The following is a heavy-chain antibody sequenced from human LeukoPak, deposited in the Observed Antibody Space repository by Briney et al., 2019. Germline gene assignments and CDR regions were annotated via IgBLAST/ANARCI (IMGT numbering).Heavy chain of an antibody. Sequence: SETLSLTCTVSGGSIGSGSYYWSWIRQPAGKGLEWIGRIYTSGSTNYNPSLKSRVTISVDTSKNQFSLKLSSVTAADTAVYYCARDLRYSSSRFDPWGQGTLVTVSS. V-gene: IGHV4-61*02. CDR3: ARDLRYSSSRFDP. CDR2: IYTSGST. CDR1: GGSIGSGSYY. J-gene: IGHJ5*02. D-gene: IGHD6-13*01.